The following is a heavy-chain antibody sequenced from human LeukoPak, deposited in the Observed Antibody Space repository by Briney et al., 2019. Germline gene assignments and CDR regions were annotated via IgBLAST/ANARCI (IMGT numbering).Heavy chain of an antibody. Sequence: ASVKVSCKASGGTFSSYAISWVRQAPGQGLEWMGWISAYNGNTNYAQKLQGRVTMTTDTSTSTAYMELRSLRSDDTAVYYCARDAFWSGPFDPWGQGTLVTVSS. D-gene: IGHD3-3*01. CDR3: ARDAFWSGPFDP. CDR1: GGTFSSYA. V-gene: IGHV1-18*01. CDR2: ISAYNGNT. J-gene: IGHJ5*02.